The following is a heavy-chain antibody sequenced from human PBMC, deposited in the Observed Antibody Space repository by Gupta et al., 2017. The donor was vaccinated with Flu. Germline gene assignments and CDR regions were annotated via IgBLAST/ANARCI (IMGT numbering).Heavy chain of an antibody. CDR3: ARDTYSDYVFDY. CDR2: ISGFNADI. J-gene: IGHJ4*02. D-gene: IGHD4-17*01. CDR1: FTNDG. V-gene: IGHV1-18*04. Sequence: FTNDGISWVRQAPGQGLEWMGWISGFNADINYVQKFQGRVTMTTDTSTNTAYMELRSLTSDDTAVYYCARDTYSDYVFDYWGQGTLVTVSS.